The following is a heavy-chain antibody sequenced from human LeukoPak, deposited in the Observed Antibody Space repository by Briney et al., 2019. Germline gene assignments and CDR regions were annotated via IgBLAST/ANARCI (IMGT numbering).Heavy chain of an antibody. D-gene: IGHD6-19*01. CDR1: GGSISSSSYY. Sequence: MASETLSLTCTVSGGSISSSSYYWGWIRQPPGKGLEWIGSIYYSGGTYYNPSLKSRVTISVDTSKNQFSLKLSSVTAADTAVYYCARVYSSGWFDYWGQGTLVTVSS. CDR2: IYYSGGT. CDR3: ARVYSSGWFDY. J-gene: IGHJ4*02. V-gene: IGHV4-39*01.